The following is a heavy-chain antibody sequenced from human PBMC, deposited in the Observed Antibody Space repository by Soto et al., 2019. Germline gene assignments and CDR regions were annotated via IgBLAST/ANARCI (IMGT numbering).Heavy chain of an antibody. CDR3: ARAGWSNSWYFDY. D-gene: IGHD6-13*01. CDR2: IFYSGIT. V-gene: IGHV4-59*01. Sequence: SETLSLTCTVSDSSISGYYWSWIRQPPGKGLEWIGYIFYSGITNYNPSLKSRVTISVDTSKNQFSLNLSSETAADTAVYYCARAGWSNSWYFDYWGQGSLVTVSS. CDR1: DSSISGYY. J-gene: IGHJ4*02.